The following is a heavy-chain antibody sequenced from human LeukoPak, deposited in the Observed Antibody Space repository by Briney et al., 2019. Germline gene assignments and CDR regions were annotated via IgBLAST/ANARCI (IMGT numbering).Heavy chain of an antibody. CDR3: AGDFNSGWKFDY. Sequence: PGGSLRLSCAASGFTFSSYEMNWVRQAPGKGLEWVSYISSSGGNIYYADSVKGRFTIPRDNAKDSLYLQMNSLRAEDTAVYYCAGDFNSGWKFDYWGQGTLVTVSS. D-gene: IGHD6-19*01. CDR1: GFTFSSYE. CDR2: ISSSGGNI. V-gene: IGHV3-48*03. J-gene: IGHJ4*02.